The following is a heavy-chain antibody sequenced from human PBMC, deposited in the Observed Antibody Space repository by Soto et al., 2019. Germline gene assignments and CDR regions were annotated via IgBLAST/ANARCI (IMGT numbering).Heavy chain of an antibody. V-gene: IGHV3-23*01. Sequence: EAQLLQSGGGLVPPGGPLRLSWVASGFAFGNYPMAWAGQTQGKGRQWISTISGTGGMTAYEASVRGRFTVSIDHSKDTVHLQMNSLRVDDTAVYYCAKDRTMARGIRAYDIWGQGTMVTISS. D-gene: IGHD3-10*01. CDR1: GFAFGNYP. J-gene: IGHJ3*02. CDR2: ISGTGGMT. CDR3: AKDRTMARGIRAYDI.